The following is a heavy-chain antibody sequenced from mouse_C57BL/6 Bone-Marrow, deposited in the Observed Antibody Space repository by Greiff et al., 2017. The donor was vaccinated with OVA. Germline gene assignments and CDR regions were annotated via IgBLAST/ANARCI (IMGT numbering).Heavy chain of an antibody. D-gene: IGHD2-1*01. CDR1: GFTFTDYY. CDR3: VKAHLLWGRYAMDY. J-gene: IGHJ4*01. CDR2: IRNKANGYTT. Sequence: EVQGVESGGGLVQPGASLRLSCAASGFTFTDYYMSWVRQPPGKAPEWLALIRNKANGYTTEYTASVKGRFTISRDNSQNILYLQMNTLRAEDSATYYCVKAHLLWGRYAMDYWGQGTSVTVSS. V-gene: IGHV7-4*01.